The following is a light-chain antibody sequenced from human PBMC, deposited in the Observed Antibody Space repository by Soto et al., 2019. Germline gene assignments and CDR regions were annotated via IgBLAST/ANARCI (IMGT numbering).Light chain of an antibody. J-gene: IGKJ4*01. Sequence: EIVLTQSPATLSLSPGERATLSCRASQSVSKYLAWYQQKPGQAPRLLIHDASNRATGIPARFSGSGSGTDFPLTISRLEPEDFGVFYCQLRSNWPQITFGGGTKVQIK. V-gene: IGKV3-11*01. CDR1: QSVSKY. CDR2: DAS. CDR3: QLRSNWPQIT.